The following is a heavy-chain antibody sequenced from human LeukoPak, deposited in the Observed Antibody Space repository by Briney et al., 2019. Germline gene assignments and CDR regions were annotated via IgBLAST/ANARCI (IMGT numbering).Heavy chain of an antibody. J-gene: IGHJ4*02. CDR3: ARAIGDSWDIDY. CDR2: INPNSGGT. D-gene: IGHD2-15*01. Sequence: ASVKVSCKASGYTFTGYYTHWVRQAPGQGLEWMGWINPNSGGTNYAQKFQGRVTMTRDTSISTAYMELSRLRSDDTAVYYCARAIGDSWDIDYWGQGTLVTVSS. CDR1: GYTFTGYY. V-gene: IGHV1-2*02.